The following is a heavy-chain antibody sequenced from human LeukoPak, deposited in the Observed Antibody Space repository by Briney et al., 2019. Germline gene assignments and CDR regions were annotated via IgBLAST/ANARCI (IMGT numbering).Heavy chain of an antibody. Sequence: GGSLRLSCAASGFAFSTYAMHWGRQAPGKGLEWVAVISYNGSEVYYGDSVKGRFTISRDNSRNTLYLQMNRLRVEDTAVYHCAKAGCSSVRCYTNYWGQGTSVTVSS. CDR2: ISYNGSEV. CDR3: AKAGCSSVRCYTNY. J-gene: IGHJ4*02. V-gene: IGHV3-30*18. D-gene: IGHD5/OR15-5a*01. CDR1: GFAFSTYA.